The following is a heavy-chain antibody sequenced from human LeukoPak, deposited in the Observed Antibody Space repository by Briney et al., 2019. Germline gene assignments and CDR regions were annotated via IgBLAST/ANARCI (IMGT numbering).Heavy chain of an antibody. V-gene: IGHV3-23*01. CDR3: ADFGSGSYIFDY. CDR2: ISSAGDST. D-gene: IGHD3-10*01. CDR1: GFTFGSYA. J-gene: IGHJ4*02. Sequence: GGSLRLSCAASGFTFGSYAMSWVRQAPGAGPEWVSGISSAGDSTFYADSVKGRFTISRDNSKNTLYLQMNYVRVEDTAIYYCADFGSGSYIFDYWGQGTLVTVSS.